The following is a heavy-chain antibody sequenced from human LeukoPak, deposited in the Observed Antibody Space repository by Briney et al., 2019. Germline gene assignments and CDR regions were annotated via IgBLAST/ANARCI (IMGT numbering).Heavy chain of an antibody. CDR1: GFSFGSYA. Sequence: GGSLRLSCAGSGFSFGSYAMSWVRQAPGKGLEWISTVSGRGDSTYDAASAQGRFSISRDNSKNTLYLQMNSLRVEDTAIYYCTKSVVPAAYRYYFDYWGQGTLVTVSS. D-gene: IGHD2-2*01. J-gene: IGHJ4*02. CDR3: TKSVVPAAYRYYFDY. V-gene: IGHV3-23*01. CDR2: VSGRGDST.